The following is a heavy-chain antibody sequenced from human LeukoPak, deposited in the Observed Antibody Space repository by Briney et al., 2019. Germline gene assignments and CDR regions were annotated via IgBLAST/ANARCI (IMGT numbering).Heavy chain of an antibody. Sequence: EPSETLSLTCAVSGGSISSNSYYWGWSRQPPGKGLEWIGSIYYSGSTYYNPSLKSRVTISVDTSKNQFSLKLSSVTAADTAVYYCARTRYYYNSRSYGAPYYFDYWGQGTLVTVSS. CDR2: IYYSGST. CDR1: GGSISSNSYY. CDR3: ARTRYYYNSRSYGAPYYFDY. D-gene: IGHD3-10*01. V-gene: IGHV4-39*01. J-gene: IGHJ4*02.